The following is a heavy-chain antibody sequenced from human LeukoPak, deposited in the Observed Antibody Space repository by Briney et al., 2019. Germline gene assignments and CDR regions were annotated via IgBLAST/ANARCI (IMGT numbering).Heavy chain of an antibody. CDR3: ARAVGYCSSTSCWGLDAFDI. Sequence: PSETLSLTCTVSGGSISSHYWSWIRQPPGKGLEWIGDIYYSGSTNYNPSLKSRVTISVDTSKNQFSLKLSSVTAADTAVYYCARAVGYCSSTSCWGLDAFDIWGQGTMVSVSS. V-gene: IGHV4-59*11. CDR2: IYYSGST. J-gene: IGHJ3*02. CDR1: GGSISSHY. D-gene: IGHD2-2*01.